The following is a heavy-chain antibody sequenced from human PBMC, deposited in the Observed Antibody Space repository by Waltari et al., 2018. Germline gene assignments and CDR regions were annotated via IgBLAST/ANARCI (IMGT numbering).Heavy chain of an antibody. CDR3: ASAFLAYCGGDCSSNWFDP. CDR2: SSPICGTA. Sequence: QVQLVQSGAEVKKPGSSVKVSCKASGGTFSSYAISWVRQAPGQGLEWMGGSSPICGTANYEQRFQGRVTITADESTSTAYMELSSLRSEDTAVYYCASAFLAYCGGDCSSNWFDPWGQGTLVTVSS. CDR1: GGTFSSYA. V-gene: IGHV1-69*12. J-gene: IGHJ5*02. D-gene: IGHD2-21*02.